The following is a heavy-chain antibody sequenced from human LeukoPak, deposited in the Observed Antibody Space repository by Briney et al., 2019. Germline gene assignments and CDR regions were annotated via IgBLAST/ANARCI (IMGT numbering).Heavy chain of an antibody. CDR1: GYTFTGYY. D-gene: IGHD5-12*01. V-gene: IGHV1-2*02. CDR3: ASVYNSGWYFDY. Sequence: ASVKVSCKASGYTFTGYYMHWVRQAPGQGREWMGWINPDSGGTKYVQKFQGRVTLTRDTSIGTAYMELSGLKSDDTAVYYCASVYNSGWYFDYWGQGALVTVSS. CDR2: INPDSGGT. J-gene: IGHJ4*02.